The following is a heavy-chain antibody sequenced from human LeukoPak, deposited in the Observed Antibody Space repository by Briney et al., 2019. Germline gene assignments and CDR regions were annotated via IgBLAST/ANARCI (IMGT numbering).Heavy chain of an antibody. CDR2: IDTNTGSP. D-gene: IGHD3-9*01. V-gene: IGHV7-4-1*02. CDR3: VGGIDTAGYFNY. Sequence: GASVTVSCKASGYTFTTYPINWVRQAPGQGLEWMGWIDTNTGSPTYAQGLTGQFVFSLDTSVSTAFLQINSLKAEDTALYYCVGGIDTAGYFNYWGQGTLATVSS. J-gene: IGHJ4*02. CDR1: GYTFTTYP.